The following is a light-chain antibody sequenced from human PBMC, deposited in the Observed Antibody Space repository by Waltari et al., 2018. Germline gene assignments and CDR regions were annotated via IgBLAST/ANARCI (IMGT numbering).Light chain of an antibody. CDR1: SSDVGGNNF. Sequence: QSALTQPPSASGSPGQSVTIPCTGTSSDVGGNNFLSGSQQHPGKAPKLLIYEVPKQPSGFPRRVSGSKSGNTAALTGSGVHAVDEADYYCSSFEGSNNVLFGGGTELTVL. V-gene: IGLV2-8*01. CDR3: SSFEGSNNVL. CDR2: EVP. J-gene: IGLJ2*01.